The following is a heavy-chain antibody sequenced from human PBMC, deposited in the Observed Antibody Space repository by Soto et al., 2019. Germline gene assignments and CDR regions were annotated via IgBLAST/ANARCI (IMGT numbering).Heavy chain of an antibody. J-gene: IGHJ5*02. Sequence: SETLSLTCTVSGGSISSYYWSWIRQPPGKGLEWIGYIYNSGTTYYNPSLKSRVTISVDTSKNQFSLKLSSVTAADTAVYYCARVGRDSYTRRWFDPWGQGTLVTVSS. CDR3: ARVGRDSYTRRWFDP. V-gene: IGHV4-59*01. CDR1: GGSISSYY. CDR2: IYNSGTT. D-gene: IGHD1-26*01.